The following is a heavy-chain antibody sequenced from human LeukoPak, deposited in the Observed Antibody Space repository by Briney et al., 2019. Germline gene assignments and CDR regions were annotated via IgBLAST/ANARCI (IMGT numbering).Heavy chain of an antibody. CDR1: GFTFSSYE. CDR2: ITSSGGTI. CDR3: ARDWLYSYGSDAFDI. V-gene: IGHV3-48*03. J-gene: IGHJ3*02. Sequence: HAGGSLRLSCAASGFTFSSYEMNWVRQAPGKGLEWVSYITSSGGTIYYADSVKGRFTISRDNAKNSLYLQMSSLRAEDTAVYYCARDWLYSYGSDAFDIWGQGTMVTVSS. D-gene: IGHD5-18*01.